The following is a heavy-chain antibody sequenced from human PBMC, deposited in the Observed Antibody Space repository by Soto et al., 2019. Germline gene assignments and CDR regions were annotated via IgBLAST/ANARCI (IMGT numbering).Heavy chain of an antibody. CDR3: VREMIRGFTDY. CDR1: GFTFSSYA. V-gene: IGHV3-64D*06. CDR2: IGGNGNPT. Sequence: GGSXRLSCSSSGFTFSSYAMHWVRRAPGRGLEYVSAIGGNGNPTYYADSMKGRFIVSRDNSKNILYLQMSALRVEDTAIYYCVREMIRGFTDYWGQGTLVTVSS. J-gene: IGHJ4*02. D-gene: IGHD3-10*01.